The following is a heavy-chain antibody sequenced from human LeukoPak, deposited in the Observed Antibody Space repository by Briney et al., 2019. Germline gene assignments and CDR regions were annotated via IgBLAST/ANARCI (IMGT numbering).Heavy chain of an antibody. V-gene: IGHV4-34*01. CDR3: ASKGPTIHTVTTDY. D-gene: IGHD4-17*01. CDR2: INHSGST. CDR1: GGSFSGYY. Sequence: SETLSLTCAVYGGSFSGYYWSWIRQPPGKGLEWIGEINHSGSTNYNPSLKSRVTISVDTSKNQFSLKLSSVTAADTAVYYCASKGPTIHTVTTDYWGQGTLVTVSS. J-gene: IGHJ4*02.